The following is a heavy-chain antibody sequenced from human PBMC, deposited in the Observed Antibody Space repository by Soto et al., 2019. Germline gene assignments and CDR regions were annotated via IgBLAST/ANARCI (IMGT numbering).Heavy chain of an antibody. CDR3: ARGLEQQLATHYYYYGMDV. CDR2: MNPNSGNT. D-gene: IGHD6-13*01. CDR1: GYTFTSYD. J-gene: IGHJ6*02. V-gene: IGHV1-8*01. Sequence: QVQLVQSGAEVKKPGASVKVSCKASGYTFTSYDINWVRQATGQGLEWMGWMNPNSGNTGYAQKFQGRVTMTRNTSISTAYMELSSLRSEDTAVYYCARGLEQQLATHYYYYGMDVWGQGTTVTVSS.